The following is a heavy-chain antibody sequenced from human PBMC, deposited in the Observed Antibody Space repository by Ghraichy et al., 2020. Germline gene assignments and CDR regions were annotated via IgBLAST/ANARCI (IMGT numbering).Heavy chain of an antibody. J-gene: IGHJ6*02. Sequence: GGSLRLSCAASGFTFSNAWMSWVRQAPGKGLEWVGRIKSKTDGGTTDYAAPVKGRFTISRDDSKNTLYLQMNSLKTEDTAVYYCTTAPDIVVVPAAIGPIYYYYGMDVWGQGTTVTVSS. D-gene: IGHD2-2*02. CDR1: GFTFSNAW. V-gene: IGHV3-15*01. CDR2: IKSKTDGGTT. CDR3: TTAPDIVVVPAAIGPIYYYYGMDV.